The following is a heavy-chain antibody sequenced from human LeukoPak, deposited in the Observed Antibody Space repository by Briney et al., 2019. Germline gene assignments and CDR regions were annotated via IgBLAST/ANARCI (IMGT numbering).Heavy chain of an antibody. V-gene: IGHV3-21*01. CDR1: GFTSSSSS. J-gene: IGHJ4*02. CDR3: ASERYNWNYAFDY. D-gene: IGHD1-7*01. Sequence: GGSLRLSCAASGFTSSSSSMNWVRQAPGKGLEWVSSISSGSSYIYYADPLKGRFTVSRDNAKNSLYLQMNSLRAEDTAVYYCASERYNWNYAFDYWGQGILVTVSS. CDR2: ISSGSSYI.